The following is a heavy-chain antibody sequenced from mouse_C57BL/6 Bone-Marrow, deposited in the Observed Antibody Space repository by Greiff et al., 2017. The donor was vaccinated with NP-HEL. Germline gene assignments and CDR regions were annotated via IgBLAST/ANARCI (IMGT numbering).Heavy chain of an antibody. Sequence: DVKLVESGGGLVKPGGSLKLSCAASGFTFSSYAMSWVRQTPEKRLEWVATISDGGSYTYYPDNVKGRFTISRDNAKNNLYLQMSHRKAEDTAMDYCARGPTPGVAYWGQGTLGTVSA. V-gene: IGHV5-4*03. CDR1: GFTFSSYA. D-gene: IGHD1-1*01. CDR2: ISDGGSYT. J-gene: IGHJ3*01. CDR3: ARGPTPGVAY.